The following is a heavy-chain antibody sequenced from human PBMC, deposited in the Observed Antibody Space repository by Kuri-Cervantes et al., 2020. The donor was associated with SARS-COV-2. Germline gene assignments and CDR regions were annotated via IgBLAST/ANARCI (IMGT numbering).Heavy chain of an antibody. CDR2: INPNSGGT. V-gene: IGHV1-2*02. Sequence: ASVKVSCKASGYTFTGYYMHWVRQAPGQGLEWMGWINPNSGGTNYAQKFQGRVTMTRDTSISTAYMELSRLRSDDTAVYYCARAAAVTTYYYYYMDVWDKGTTVTVSS. D-gene: IGHD4-11*01. CDR3: ARAAAVTTYYYYYMDV. J-gene: IGHJ6*03. CDR1: GYTFTGYY.